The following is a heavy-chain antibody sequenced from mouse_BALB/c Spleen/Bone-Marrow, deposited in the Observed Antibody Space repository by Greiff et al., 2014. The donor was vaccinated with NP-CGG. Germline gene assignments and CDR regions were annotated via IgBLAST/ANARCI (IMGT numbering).Heavy chain of an antibody. CDR1: GFNIKDTY. V-gene: IGHV14-3*02. D-gene: IGHD1-1*01. Sequence: VQLQQPGAELVKPGASVKLSCTASGFNIKDTYMHWVKQRPEQGLEWIGRIDPGNVNTKYDQKFQGKATITADTSSNTAYLQLSSMTAEDTAVYYCATYYYDYYFDYWGQGTTLTVSS. CDR2: IDPGNVNT. J-gene: IGHJ2*01. CDR3: ATYYYDYYFDY.